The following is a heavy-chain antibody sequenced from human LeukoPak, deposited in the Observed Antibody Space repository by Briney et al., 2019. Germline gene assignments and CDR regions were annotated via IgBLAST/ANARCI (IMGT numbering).Heavy chain of an antibody. CDR2: IYYSGST. V-gene: IGHV4-39*07. J-gene: IGHJ4*02. D-gene: IGHD3-22*01. CDR1: GGSISSSSYY. Sequence: SETLSLTCTVSGGSISSSSYYWGWIRQPPGKGLEWIGSIYYSGSTYYNPSLKSRVTISVDTSKNQLSLKLSSVTAADTAVYYCTRDGPRSSGYPDNWGQGTLVTVSS. CDR3: TRDGPRSSGYPDN.